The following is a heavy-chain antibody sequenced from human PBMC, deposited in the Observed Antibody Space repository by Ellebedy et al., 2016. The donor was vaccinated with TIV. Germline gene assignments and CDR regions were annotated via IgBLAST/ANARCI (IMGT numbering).Heavy chain of an antibody. CDR2: FDPEDGET. D-gene: IGHD3-16*02. J-gene: IGHJ4*02. Sequence: AASVKVSCKVSGYTLTELSIHWVRQAPGKGLEWMGGFDPEDGETTNAQKFQGRVTMTEDTSTDTAYMELSSLRSEDTAVYYCATLLSHLDYWGQGTLVTVSS. CDR3: ATLLSHLDY. V-gene: IGHV1-24*01. CDR1: GYTLTELS.